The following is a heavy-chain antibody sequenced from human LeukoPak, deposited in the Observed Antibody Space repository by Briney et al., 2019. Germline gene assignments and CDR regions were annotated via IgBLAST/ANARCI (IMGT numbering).Heavy chain of an antibody. D-gene: IGHD3-10*02. CDR1: SGSISTSNYY. CDR2: IYYSGST. J-gene: IGHJ5*02. Sequence: SETLSLTCTVSSGSISTSNYYWGWIRQPPGKGLEWIGSIYYSGSTYYNPSLKSRVTISVDTSKNQFSLKLSSVTAADTAVYYCARPYLRGTVINNWFDPWGQGTLVTVSS. V-gene: IGHV4-39*01. CDR3: ARPYLRGTVINNWFDP.